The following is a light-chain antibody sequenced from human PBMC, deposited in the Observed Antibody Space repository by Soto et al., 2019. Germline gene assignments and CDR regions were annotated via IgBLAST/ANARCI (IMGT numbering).Light chain of an antibody. V-gene: IGKV3-20*01. J-gene: IGKJ5*01. CDR1: QSVSSF. Sequence: EIMLTQSPATLSLSPGERSTLSCMASQSVSSFLAWYQQKPGQAPRLLMSAAYSRATGITDRFSGSGSGTDFTLTISRLEAEDFAVYYCQQSSSSPITVGQVTRLDIK. CDR2: AAY. CDR3: QQSSSSPIT.